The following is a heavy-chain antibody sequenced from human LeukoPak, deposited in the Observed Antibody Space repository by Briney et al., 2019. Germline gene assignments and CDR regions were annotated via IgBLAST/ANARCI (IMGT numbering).Heavy chain of an antibody. J-gene: IGHJ4*02. Sequence: SETLSLTCAVYGGSFNHYYRTWIRQPPGKGLEWIGEIDHSGNTNYNPSLKSRVTISVDTSKNQFSLKLSSVTAADTAVYYCAMMVVALGVPFDYWGQGTLVTASS. V-gene: IGHV4-34*01. CDR2: IDHSGNT. CDR3: AMMVVALGVPFDY. D-gene: IGHD3-22*01. CDR1: GGSFNHYY.